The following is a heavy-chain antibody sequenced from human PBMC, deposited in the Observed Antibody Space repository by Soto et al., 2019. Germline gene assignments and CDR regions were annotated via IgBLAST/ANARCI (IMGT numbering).Heavy chain of an antibody. CDR2: IWYDGSNK. CDR1: GFTFSSYG. D-gene: IGHD3-10*01. CDR3: AKDEVRTPSLYAMDV. Sequence: GGSLRLSCAACGFTFSSYGMHWVRQAPGKGLEWVAVIWYDGSNKYYADSVKGRFTISRDNSKNTLYLQMNSLRVEDTAVYYCAKDEVRTPSLYAMDVWGQGTTVTVSS. V-gene: IGHV3-30*02. J-gene: IGHJ6*02.